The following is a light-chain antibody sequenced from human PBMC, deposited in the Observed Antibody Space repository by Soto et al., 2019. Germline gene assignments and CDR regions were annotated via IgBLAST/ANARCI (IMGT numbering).Light chain of an antibody. V-gene: IGKV4-1*01. CDR3: QQYESTPPT. CDR2: WAS. CDR1: QSVLYSSNNKNY. Sequence: DIVMTQSPDSLAVSLGERATINCKSSQSVLYSSNNKNYLAWYQQRPGQPPKLLIYWASTRESGVPDRFSGSGSGTEFTLTITSLQAEDVAVDYCQQYESTPPTFGQGTKLDIK. J-gene: IGKJ2*01.